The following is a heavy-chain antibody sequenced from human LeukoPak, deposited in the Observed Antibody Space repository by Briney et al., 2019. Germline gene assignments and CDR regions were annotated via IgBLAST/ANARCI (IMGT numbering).Heavy chain of an antibody. Sequence: GGSLRLSCVGSGFRVSDYWMGWVRQAPGKGLGWVAMIRQDGSEEWYVDSVKGRFTISKDNAKNSLFLQMNSLRVEDTAVYYCARANYGLDYWGQGTLVTVSS. J-gene: IGHJ4*02. CDR2: IRQDGSEE. V-gene: IGHV3-7*01. CDR3: ARANYGLDY. D-gene: IGHD3-16*01. CDR1: GFRVSDYW.